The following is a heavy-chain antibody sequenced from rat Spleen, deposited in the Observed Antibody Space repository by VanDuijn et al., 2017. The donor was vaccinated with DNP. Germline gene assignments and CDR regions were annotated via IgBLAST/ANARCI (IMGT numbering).Heavy chain of an antibody. J-gene: IGHJ2*01. V-gene: IGHV2-32*01. CDR1: GFSLANYH. CDR2: VWSNGDT. D-gene: IGHD1-7*01. CDR3: SRGDYSY. Sequence: QVQLKESGPGLVQPSQTLSLTCTVSGFSLANYHVHWIRQPPGKGLEWIGVVWSNGDTSYNSDFKSRLSISRDTSKSQVFLEMNGLQTEDTATYYCSRGDYSYWGQGVMVTVSS.